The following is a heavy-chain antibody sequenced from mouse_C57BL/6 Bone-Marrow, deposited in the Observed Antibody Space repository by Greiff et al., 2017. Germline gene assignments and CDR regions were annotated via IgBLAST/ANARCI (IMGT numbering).Heavy chain of an antibody. CDR3: ASDYDESRYFDV. CDR1: GYTFTSYW. Sequence: VQLQQSGAELVKPGASVKLSCKASGYTFTSYWMHWVKQRPGRGLEWIGRIDPNSGGPKYNEKFKSKATLTVDKPSSTAYMQLSSLTSEDAAVYYCASDYDESRYFDVWGTGTTVTVSS. D-gene: IGHD2-4*01. J-gene: IGHJ1*03. CDR2: IDPNSGGP. V-gene: IGHV1-72*01.